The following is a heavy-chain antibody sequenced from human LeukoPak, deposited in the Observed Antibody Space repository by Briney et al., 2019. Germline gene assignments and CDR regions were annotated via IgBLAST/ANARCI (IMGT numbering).Heavy chain of an antibody. CDR1: GGSISGYY. V-gene: IGHV4-59*01. Sequence: PSETLSLTCTVSGGSISGYYWSWIRQPPGKGLEWIGYIYYSGSTNYNPSLKSRVTISVDTSKNQFSLKLSSVTAADTAVYYCARIIAAAGIDAFDIWGQGTMVTVSS. D-gene: IGHD6-13*01. CDR3: ARIIAAAGIDAFDI. CDR2: IYYSGST. J-gene: IGHJ3*02.